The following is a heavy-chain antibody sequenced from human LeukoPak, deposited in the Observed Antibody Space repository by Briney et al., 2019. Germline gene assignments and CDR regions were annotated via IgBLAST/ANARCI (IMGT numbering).Heavy chain of an antibody. V-gene: IGHV4-39*07. CDR1: GASISSSNSY. D-gene: IGHD4-17*01. Sequence: SETLSLTCSVSGASISSSNSYWSWIRQPPGKGLEWIGEINHSGSTNYNPSLKSRVTISVDTSKNQFSLKLSSVTAADTAVYYCARLRAYYYYYYGMDVWGQGTTVTVSS. CDR3: ARLRAYYYYYYGMDV. J-gene: IGHJ6*02. CDR2: INHSGST.